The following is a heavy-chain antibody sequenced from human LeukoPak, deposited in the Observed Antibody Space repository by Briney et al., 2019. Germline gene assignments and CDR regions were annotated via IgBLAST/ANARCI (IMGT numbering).Heavy chain of an antibody. CDR2: IYHSGST. CDR1: GYSISSGYY. V-gene: IGHV4-38-2*02. Sequence: PSETLSLTCTVSGYSISSGYYWGWIRQPPGKGLEWIGSIYHSGSTYYNPSLKSRVTISVDTSKNQFSLKLSSVTAADTAVYYCASLTRALLWFGELLGLFDYWGQGTLVTVSS. J-gene: IGHJ4*02. CDR3: ASLTRALLWFGELLGLFDY. D-gene: IGHD3-10*01.